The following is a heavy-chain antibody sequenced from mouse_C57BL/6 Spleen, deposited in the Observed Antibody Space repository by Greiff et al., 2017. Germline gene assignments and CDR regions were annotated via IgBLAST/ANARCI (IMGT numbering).Heavy chain of an antibody. CDR1: GFNINDDY. J-gene: IGHJ4*01. CDR3: TSRDY. CDR2: IDPENGDT. Sequence: EVQLQQSGAELVRPGASVTLSCTASGFNINDDYMPWVKQTPDQGLEWIGSIDPENGDTEYASKFQGKDTIPADTTSNTAYLQLISLTSEDTAVXCCTSRDYWGQGTSVTVSA. V-gene: IGHV14-4*01.